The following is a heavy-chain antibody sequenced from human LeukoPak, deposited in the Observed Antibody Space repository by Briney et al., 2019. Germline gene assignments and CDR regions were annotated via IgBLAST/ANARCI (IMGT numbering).Heavy chain of an antibody. V-gene: IGHV4-39*01. CDR2: IYYSGST. Sequence: PSETLXLTCTVSGGSISSSSYYWGWSREPRGKGVEWIVSIYYSGSTYYNPSLKSRVTITVETAKNQFSLKLSSVTAADTAVYYCARYSYGYNWFDPWGQGTLVTVSS. J-gene: IGHJ5*02. D-gene: IGHD5-18*01. CDR1: GGSISSSSYY. CDR3: ARYSYGYNWFDP.